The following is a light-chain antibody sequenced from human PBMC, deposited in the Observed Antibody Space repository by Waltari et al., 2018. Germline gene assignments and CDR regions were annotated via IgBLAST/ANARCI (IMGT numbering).Light chain of an antibody. CDR2: DVS. V-gene: IGLV2-14*03. CDR3: SSYTSSSTLVV. Sequence: QSALTQPASVSGSPGQSITISCTGTSSDVGGYNSVPWYQQHPGKAPKLMIYDVSNRPSGVSNRFSGSKSGNTASLTISGLQAEDEADYYCSSYTSSSTLVVFGGGTKLTVL. J-gene: IGLJ2*01. CDR1: SSDVGGYNS.